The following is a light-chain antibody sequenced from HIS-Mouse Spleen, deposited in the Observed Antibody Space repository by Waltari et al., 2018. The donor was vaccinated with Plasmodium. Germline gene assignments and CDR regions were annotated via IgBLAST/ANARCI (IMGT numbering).Light chain of an antibody. CDR3: QQYNNWSFT. Sequence: EILMTHSPATLSVSPGERATLSCRASQSVSTNLYWYQQKPGKAPRILIYGASTRATCIPARFSGSGSGTEFTLTISSLQSEDFAVYDCQQYNNWSFTFGPGTKVDIK. CDR2: GAS. CDR1: QSVSTN. V-gene: IGKV3-15*01. J-gene: IGKJ3*01.